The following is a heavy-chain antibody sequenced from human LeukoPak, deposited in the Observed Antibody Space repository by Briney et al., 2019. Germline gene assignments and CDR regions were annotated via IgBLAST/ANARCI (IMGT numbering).Heavy chain of an antibody. Sequence: PGGSLRLSCAASGFTFSSYDTHWVRQATGKGLEWVSAIGTGGDTYYPGSVKGRFTISRENAKNSLYLQMNRLRAGDTAVYYCARGPKEDTAFDYWGQGTLVTVSS. J-gene: IGHJ4*02. V-gene: IGHV3-13*04. CDR2: IGTGGDT. CDR1: GFTFSSYD. CDR3: ARGPKEDTAFDY.